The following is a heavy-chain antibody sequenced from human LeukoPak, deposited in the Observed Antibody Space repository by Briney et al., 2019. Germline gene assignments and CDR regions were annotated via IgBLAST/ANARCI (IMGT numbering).Heavy chain of an antibody. CDR1: GFTFSRYG. Sequence: GGSLRLSCAASGFTFSRYGMHWVRQAPGKGLEWVAFIRYDGSNKYYADSVKGRFTISRDNSKNMLYLQMNSLRAEDTAVYYCARVYYYDSSGYLNPFDYWGQGTLVTVSS. CDR3: ARVYYYDSSGYLNPFDY. D-gene: IGHD3-22*01. J-gene: IGHJ4*02. V-gene: IGHV3-30*02. CDR2: IRYDGSNK.